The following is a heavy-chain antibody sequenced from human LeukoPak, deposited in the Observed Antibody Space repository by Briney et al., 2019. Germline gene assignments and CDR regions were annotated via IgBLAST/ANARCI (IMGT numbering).Heavy chain of an antibody. CDR3: AKDRGALLRYFDSFDY. J-gene: IGHJ4*02. CDR2: ISGSGGRT. CDR1: GFTFSSYA. V-gene: IGHV3-23*01. Sequence: GSLRLSCAVSGFTFSSYAMSWVRQAPGKGLEWVSVISGSGGRTYYADSVKGRFTISRDNSKNTLYLQMNSLRAEDTAVYYCAKDRGALLRYFDSFDYWGQGTLVTVSS. D-gene: IGHD3-9*01.